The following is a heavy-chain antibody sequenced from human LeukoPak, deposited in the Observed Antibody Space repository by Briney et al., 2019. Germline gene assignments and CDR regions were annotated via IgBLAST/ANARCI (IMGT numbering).Heavy chain of an antibody. J-gene: IGHJ4*02. CDR1: RFTFRSYG. CDR3: AKDGAHFDFDN. CDR2: IRYDGSDK. V-gene: IGHV3-30*02. D-gene: IGHD1-26*01. Sequence: GGSLRLSCAASRFTFRSYGMHWVRQAPGKGLEWVAFIRYDGSDKYFADSVKGRFTISRDNFKDTLYLRMNSLRTEDTAVYYCAKDGAHFDFDNWGQGTLVTVSS.